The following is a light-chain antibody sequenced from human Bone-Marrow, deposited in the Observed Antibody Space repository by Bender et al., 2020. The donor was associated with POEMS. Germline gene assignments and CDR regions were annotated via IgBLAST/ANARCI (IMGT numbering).Light chain of an antibody. CDR2: YDS. Sequence: ARITCGANNIGSRSVHWYQQKPGQAPILVIYYDSDRPSGIPERFSGSNSGNTATLTISRVEAGDEADYYCQVWDSSSDHRVFGGGTKLTVL. J-gene: IGLJ3*02. CDR1: NIGSRS. V-gene: IGLV3-21*01. CDR3: QVWDSSSDHRV.